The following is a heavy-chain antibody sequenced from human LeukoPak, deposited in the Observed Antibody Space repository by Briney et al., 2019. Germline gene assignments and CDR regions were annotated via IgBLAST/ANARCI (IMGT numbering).Heavy chain of an antibody. J-gene: IGHJ4*02. V-gene: IGHV3-74*01. CDR3: ARELGDREY. CDR1: GISFSSNW. D-gene: IGHD3-16*01. CDR2: INTDGSIT. Sequence: SGGSLRLSCVASGISFSSNWMHWVRQAPGKGLVWVSRINTDGSITNYADSVKGRFTISRDNAKNTLYLQMNSLRAEDTAMYYCARELGDREYWGQGTLVTVSS.